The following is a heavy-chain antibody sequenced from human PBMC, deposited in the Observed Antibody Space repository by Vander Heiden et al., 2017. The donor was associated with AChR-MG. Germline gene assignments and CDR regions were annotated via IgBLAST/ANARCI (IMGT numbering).Heavy chain of an antibody. D-gene: IGHD3-3*01. CDR2: INSDGSST. V-gene: IGHV3-74*01. J-gene: IGHJ6*02. Sequence: EVQLVESGGGLVQPGGSLRLSCAASGFTSSSSWMHGVRQAPGKGLVWVSRINSDGSSTSYADSVKGRFTISRDNAKNTLYLQMNSLRAEDTAVYYCARDHGHITIFGVVITYGMDVWGQGTTVTVSS. CDR3: ARDHGHITIFGVVITYGMDV. CDR1: GFTSSSSW.